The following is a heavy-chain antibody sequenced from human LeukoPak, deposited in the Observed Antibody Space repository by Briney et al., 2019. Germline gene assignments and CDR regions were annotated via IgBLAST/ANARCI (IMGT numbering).Heavy chain of an antibody. CDR3: ARGGYSNYAGRVFDF. CDR1: GFTFSSYA. V-gene: IGHV3-30-3*01. Sequence: GGSLRLSCAASGFTFSSYAMHWVRQAPGKGLEWVAVISYDGSNKYYADSVKGRFTISRDNSKNTLYLQMNSLRAEDTAMYYCARGGYSNYAGRVFDFGGQGPLVPVP. CDR2: ISYDGSNK. D-gene: IGHD4-11*01. J-gene: IGHJ4*02.